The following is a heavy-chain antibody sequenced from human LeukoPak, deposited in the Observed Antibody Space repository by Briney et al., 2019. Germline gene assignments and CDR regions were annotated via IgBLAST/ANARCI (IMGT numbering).Heavy chain of an antibody. CDR1: GYTFTGYY. CDR3: ARTAFGANYYGSGTTL. V-gene: IGHV1-2*02. J-gene: IGHJ4*02. CDR2: INPNSGGT. Sequence: GASVKVSCKASGYTFTGYYMHWVRQAPGQGLEWMGWINPNSGGTNYAQKFQGRVTMTTDTSTSTAYMELRSLRSDDTAVYYCARTAFGANYYGSGTTLWGQGTLVTVSS. D-gene: IGHD3-10*01.